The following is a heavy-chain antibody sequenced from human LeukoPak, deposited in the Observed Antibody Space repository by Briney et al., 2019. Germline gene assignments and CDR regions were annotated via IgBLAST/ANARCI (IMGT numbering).Heavy chain of an antibody. V-gene: IGHV1-69*06. CDR1: GGTFSSYA. Sequence: SVKVSCKASGGTFSSYAISWVRQAPGQGLEWMGGIIPIFGTANYARKFQGRVTITADKSTSTAYMELSSLRSEDTAVYYCARDRYGSGSYPAFDIWGQGTMVTVSS. CDR2: IIPIFGTA. J-gene: IGHJ3*02. D-gene: IGHD3-10*01. CDR3: ARDRYGSGSYPAFDI.